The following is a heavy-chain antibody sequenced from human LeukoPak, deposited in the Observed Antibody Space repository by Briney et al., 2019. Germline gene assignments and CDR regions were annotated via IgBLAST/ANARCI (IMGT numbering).Heavy chain of an antibody. Sequence: AASVKVSCKASGGTFSSYAISWVRQAPGQGLEWMGGIIPIFGTANYAQKFQGRVTITTDESTSTAYMELSSLRSEDTAVYYCARVPTVTPGFWFDPWGQGTLVTVYS. J-gene: IGHJ5*02. V-gene: IGHV1-69*05. D-gene: IGHD4-17*01. CDR2: IIPIFGTA. CDR3: ARVPTVTPGFWFDP. CDR1: GGTFSSYA.